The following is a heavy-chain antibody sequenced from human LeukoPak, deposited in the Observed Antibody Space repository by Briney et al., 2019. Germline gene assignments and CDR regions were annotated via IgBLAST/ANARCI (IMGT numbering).Heavy chain of an antibody. J-gene: IGHJ4*02. CDR1: GFTFSSYA. CDR2: IRSKAYGGTT. D-gene: IGHD2-2*01. Sequence: PGGSLRLSCAASGFTFSSYAMSWVRQAPGKGLEWVGFIRSKAYGGTTEYAASVIGRFTISRDDSKSIAYLQMNSLKTGDTAVYFCTRVYCSSISCFYYFDYWGQGTLVTVSS. V-gene: IGHV3-49*04. CDR3: TRVYCSSISCFYYFDY.